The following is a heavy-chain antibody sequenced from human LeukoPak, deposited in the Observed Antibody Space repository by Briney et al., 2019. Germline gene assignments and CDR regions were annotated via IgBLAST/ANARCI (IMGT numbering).Heavy chain of an antibody. J-gene: IGHJ4*02. Sequence: GASVKVSCKASGYTFTNYGVSWVRQAPGQGLEWMGWINAYDGNTNYAQKLQGRVTMTTDTSTNTAYMETRSLRSDDTAVYYCARDGLSSSWYGGFDYWGQGTLVTVSS. V-gene: IGHV1-18*01. CDR3: ARDGLSSSWYGGFDY. CDR2: INAYDGNT. CDR1: GYTFTNYG. D-gene: IGHD6-13*01.